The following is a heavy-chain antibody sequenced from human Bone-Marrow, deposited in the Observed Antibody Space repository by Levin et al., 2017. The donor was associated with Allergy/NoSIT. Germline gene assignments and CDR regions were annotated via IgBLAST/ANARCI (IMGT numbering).Heavy chain of an antibody. V-gene: IGHV4-34*01. CDR2: INHSGST. CDR1: GGSFSGYY. Sequence: RPSETLSLTCAVYGGSFSGYYWSWIRQPPGKGLEWIGEINHSGSTNYNPSLKSRVTISVDTSKNQFSLKLSSVTAADTAVYYCARGELWGDSYGAFDYWGQGTLVTVSS. D-gene: IGHD5-18*01. CDR3: ARGELWGDSYGAFDY. J-gene: IGHJ4*02.